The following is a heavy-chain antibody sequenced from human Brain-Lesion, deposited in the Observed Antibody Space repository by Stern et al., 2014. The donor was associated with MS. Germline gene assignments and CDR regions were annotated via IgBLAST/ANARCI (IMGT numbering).Heavy chain of an antibody. V-gene: IGHV3-30*01. CDR1: GFTFSYHA. CDR2: ISYDGIDN. D-gene: IGHD4-17*01. CDR3: ARGGAVTSSEYYFDY. J-gene: IGHJ4*02. Sequence: VQLVQSGRGVVQPGRSLRLSCAASGFTFSYHAMHWVRQAPGKGLEWVAVISYDGIDNYYAGSVKGRFTLSRDNSKNTLYLQMNSLRAEDTAVYYCARGGAVTSSEYYFDYWGQGTLVTVSS.